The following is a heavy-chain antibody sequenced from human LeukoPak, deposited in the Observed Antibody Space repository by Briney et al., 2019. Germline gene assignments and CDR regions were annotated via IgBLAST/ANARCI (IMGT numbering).Heavy chain of an antibody. Sequence: SETLSLTCAVSGGSFSGYYWTWIRQPPGKGLEWIGEINHSGSTNYNPSLKSRVTISVDTSKNQFSLKLSSVTAADTAVYYCARRPRDGYNPNWFDPWGQGTLVTVSS. CDR1: GGSFSGYY. V-gene: IGHV4-34*01. D-gene: IGHD5-24*01. CDR2: INHSGST. J-gene: IGHJ5*02. CDR3: ARRPRDGYNPNWFDP.